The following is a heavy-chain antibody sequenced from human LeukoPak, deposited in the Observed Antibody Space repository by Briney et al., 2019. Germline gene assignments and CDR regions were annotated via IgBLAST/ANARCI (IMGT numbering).Heavy chain of an antibody. CDR2: IYYSGST. V-gene: IGHV4-31*03. D-gene: IGHD5-18*01. CDR3: ARDRGYGLQDY. CDR1: GGSISSGGYY. Sequence: SQTLSLTCTVSGGSISSGGYYWSWIRQHPGKGLEWIGYIYYSGSTYYNPSLKSRVTMAVDTSKDQFSLKVSSVTAADTAVYYCARDRGYGLQDYWGQGTLVTVSS. J-gene: IGHJ4*02.